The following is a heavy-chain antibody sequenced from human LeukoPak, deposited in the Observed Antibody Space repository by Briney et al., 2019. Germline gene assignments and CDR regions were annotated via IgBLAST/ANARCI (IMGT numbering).Heavy chain of an antibody. V-gene: IGHV4-61*02. J-gene: IGHJ4*02. D-gene: IGHD2-2*01. CDR1: GGSISSGSYY. CDR3: ARNYCSSTSCYFGV. Sequence: SETLSLTCTVSGGSISSGSYYWSWIRQPAGKGLEWIGRIYTSGSTNYNPSLKSRVTISVDTSKNQFSLKLSSVTAADTAVYYCARNYCSSTSCYFGVWGQGTLVTVSS. CDR2: IYTSGST.